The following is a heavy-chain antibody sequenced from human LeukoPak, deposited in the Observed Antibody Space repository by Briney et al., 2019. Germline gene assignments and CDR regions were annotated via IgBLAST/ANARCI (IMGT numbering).Heavy chain of an antibody. Sequence: PGGSLKLSCAASGFTFTDSGIHWVRQASGKGLEWVGRIRSKANSYATAYAASVKGRFTVSRGDSKNTAYLQMSSLKIEDTAVYYCTTFIVATTVDYWGQGILVTVSS. J-gene: IGHJ4*02. V-gene: IGHV3-73*01. D-gene: IGHD5-12*01. CDR2: IRSKANSYAT. CDR1: GFTFTDSG. CDR3: TTFIVATTVDY.